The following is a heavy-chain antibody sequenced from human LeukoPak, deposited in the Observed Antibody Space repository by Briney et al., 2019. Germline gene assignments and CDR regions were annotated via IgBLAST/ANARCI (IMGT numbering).Heavy chain of an antibody. D-gene: IGHD6-19*01. CDR2: MSPNSGNT. Sequence: ASVKVSCKASGYTFTSYGINWVRQATGQGLEWMGWMSPNSGNTGYAQKFQGRVTITRNTSISTAYMELSSLRSEDTAVYYCARVAVAVPNFDYWGQGTLVTVSS. CDR3: ARVAVAVPNFDY. J-gene: IGHJ4*02. V-gene: IGHV1-8*03. CDR1: GYTFTSYG.